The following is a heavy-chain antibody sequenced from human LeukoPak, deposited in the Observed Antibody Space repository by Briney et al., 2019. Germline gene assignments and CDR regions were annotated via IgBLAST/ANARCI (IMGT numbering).Heavy chain of an antibody. Sequence: ASVKVSCKVSGYTLTELSMHWVRQAPGKGLEWMGGFDPEDSETVYAQKFQGRVTMTEDISRDTAYMELSSLRSEDTAVYYCTTGNIAVGYYFDYWGQGTLVTVSS. CDR2: FDPEDSET. D-gene: IGHD2-21*01. CDR3: TTGNIAVGYYFDY. J-gene: IGHJ4*02. CDR1: GYTLTELS. V-gene: IGHV1-24*01.